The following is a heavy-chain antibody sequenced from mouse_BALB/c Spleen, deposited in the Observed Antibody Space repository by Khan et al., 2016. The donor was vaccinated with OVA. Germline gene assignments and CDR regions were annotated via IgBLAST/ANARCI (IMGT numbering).Heavy chain of an antibody. D-gene: IGHD1-1*01. CDR1: GYTFTSYW. J-gene: IGHJ4*01. Sequence: DLVKPGASVKLSCKASGYTFTSYWINWIKQRPGQGLEWIGRIAPGSGSTYYNEMFKGKATLTVDTSSSTASIQLSSLSSEDSAVYVCARSKYFGSSLYALDYWGQGTSVTVSS. CDR2: IAPGSGST. V-gene: IGHV1S41*01. CDR3: ARSKYFGSSLYALDY.